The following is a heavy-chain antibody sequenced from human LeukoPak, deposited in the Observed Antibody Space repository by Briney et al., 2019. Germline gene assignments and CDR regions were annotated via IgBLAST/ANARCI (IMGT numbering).Heavy chain of an antibody. CDR3: ARDESTVTTSPIDY. J-gene: IGHJ4*02. CDR2: ISSSGSYI. Sequence: PGGSLRLSCAAAGFTFSTCSMNWVRQAPGKGLEWVSSISSSGSYIYYADSLKGRFTISRDNAKNSLYLQMNSPRAEDTAVYYCARDESTVTTSPIDYWGQGTLVTVSS. V-gene: IGHV3-21*01. CDR1: GFTFSTCS. D-gene: IGHD4-11*01.